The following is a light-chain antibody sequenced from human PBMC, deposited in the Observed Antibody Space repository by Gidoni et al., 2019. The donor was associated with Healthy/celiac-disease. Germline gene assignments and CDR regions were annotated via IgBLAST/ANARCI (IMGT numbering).Light chain of an antibody. V-gene: IGKV3-20*01. J-gene: IGKJ1*01. CDR3: QQYGSSPPMT. CDR2: GAS. Sequence: EIVLTQSPGTLSLSPGERATLSCRASQSVSSSYLAWYQQKPGQAPRLLIYGASSRATGIPDRFSGSGSGTDFTLTISRLEPEDFAVYYCQQYGSSPPMTFXQXTKVEIK. CDR1: QSVSSSY.